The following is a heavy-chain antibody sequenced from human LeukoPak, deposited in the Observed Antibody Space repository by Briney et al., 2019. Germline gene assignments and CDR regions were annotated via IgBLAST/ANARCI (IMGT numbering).Heavy chain of an antibody. CDR1: GFTFSSYW. Sequence: QSGGSLRLSCAASGFTFSSYWMSWVRQAPGKGLEWVANIKQDGSEKYYVDSVKGRFTISRDNAKNSLYLQMNSLRAEDTAVYYCAREEHYDFWSGYYYYYGMDVWGQGTTVTVSS. CDR2: IKQDGSEK. J-gene: IGHJ6*02. V-gene: IGHV3-7*01. D-gene: IGHD3-3*01. CDR3: AREEHYDFWSGYYYYYGMDV.